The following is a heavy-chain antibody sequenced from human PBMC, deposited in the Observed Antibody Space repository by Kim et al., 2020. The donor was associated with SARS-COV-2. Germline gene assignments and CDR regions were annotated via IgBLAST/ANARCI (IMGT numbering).Heavy chain of an antibody. CDR3: ARSPSLGY. CDR2: TVNT. V-gene: IGHV1-3*01. D-gene: IGHD6-6*01. Sequence: TVNTEHSQNNQGRVTLSKDTSASTAYMELSSLPSEDTAVYYCARSPSLGYWGQGTLVTVSS. J-gene: IGHJ4*02.